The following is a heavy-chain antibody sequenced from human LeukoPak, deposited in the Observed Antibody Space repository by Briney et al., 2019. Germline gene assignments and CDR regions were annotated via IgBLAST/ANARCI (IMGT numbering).Heavy chain of an antibody. CDR3: ARGDEDYGDYVM. CDR1: AGTFSSYA. D-gene: IGHD4-17*01. CDR2: IMPIFGTA. J-gene: IGHJ4*02. Sequence: SMKVSCKASAGTFSSYAISWVRQAPGQGLKWMGRIMPIFGTANDAQKFQGRVAITTDESTSTAYMELSSLRSEDTAVYYCARGDEDYGDYVMWGQGTLITVSS. V-gene: IGHV1-69*05.